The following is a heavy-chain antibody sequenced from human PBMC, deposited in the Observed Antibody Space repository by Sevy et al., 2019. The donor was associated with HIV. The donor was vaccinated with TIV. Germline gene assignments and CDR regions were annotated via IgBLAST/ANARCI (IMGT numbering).Heavy chain of an antibody. CDR3: ARDHVKDGDLGDYYYFAIDV. Sequence: GGSLRLSCAASGFTFSDYYMSWIRQAPGKGLEWISYISGSDGIIYYADSVKGRFTVSRDNSKNSLYLQMSSLRAEDTAVYYCARDHVKDGDLGDYYYFAIDVRGQGTTVTVSS. V-gene: IGHV3-11*01. J-gene: IGHJ6*02. D-gene: IGHD4-17*01. CDR2: ISGSDGII. CDR1: GFTFSDYY.